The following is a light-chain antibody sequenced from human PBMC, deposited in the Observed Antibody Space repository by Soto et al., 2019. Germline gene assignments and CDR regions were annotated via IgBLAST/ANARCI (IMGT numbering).Light chain of an antibody. J-gene: IGKJ1*01. Sequence: IEVTQSPSSLASSVLYRVTMTCVASQTIDTYLNWYRHKSGAAPELLIYDASTLQSGVPSRFRGGASGTDFTLTISSLQLDDFATYYCQQSYNTPLTFGQGTKVDIK. CDR1: QTIDTY. CDR3: QQSYNTPLT. V-gene: IGKV1-39*01. CDR2: DAS.